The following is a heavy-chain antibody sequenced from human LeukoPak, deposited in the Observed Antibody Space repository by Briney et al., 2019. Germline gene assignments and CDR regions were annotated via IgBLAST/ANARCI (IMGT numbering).Heavy chain of an antibody. CDR3: ARLRPMVLTVQRYFYHPLDV. CDR1: GDSFSTKY. D-gene: IGHD3-9*01. CDR2: VHYSGAA. J-gene: IGHJ6*04. V-gene: IGHV4-59*08. Sequence: SETLSLTCIVSGDSFSTKYRTWVRQPPGMPLEYVGYVHYSGAADYNPSLRSRLTISMDTSRNIFSLRLTSVTAADTAVYYCARLRPMVLTVQRYFYHPLDVWGKGATVTVSS.